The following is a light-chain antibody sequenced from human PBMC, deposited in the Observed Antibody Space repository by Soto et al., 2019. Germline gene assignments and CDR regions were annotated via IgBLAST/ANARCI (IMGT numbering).Light chain of an antibody. CDR3: QQTSSFPLN. Sequence: DSQMTQSPSDVSASVGDRVTITCRASPGVSNWVAWYQRKEVKAPKRFIYGASTLESDVPARFSGSGPATNFILNTDSLQPKDFATYICQQTSSFPLNFGRGTKGEIK. CDR1: PGVSNW. J-gene: IGKJ4*01. V-gene: IGKV1-12*01. CDR2: GAS.